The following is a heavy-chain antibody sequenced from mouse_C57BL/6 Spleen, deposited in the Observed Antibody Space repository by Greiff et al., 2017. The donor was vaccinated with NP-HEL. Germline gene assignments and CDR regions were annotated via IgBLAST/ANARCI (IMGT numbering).Heavy chain of an antibody. D-gene: IGHD2-3*01. CDR3: ARSRDGYRPYWYFDV. J-gene: IGHJ1*03. Sequence: QVQLQQSGAELVRPGTSVKVSCKASGYAFTNYLIEWVKQRPGQGLEWIGVINPGSGGTNYNEKFKGKATLTADKSSSTAYMQLSSLTSEDSAVYFCARSRDGYRPYWYFDVWGTGTTVTVSS. CDR2: INPGSGGT. V-gene: IGHV1-54*01. CDR1: GYAFTNYL.